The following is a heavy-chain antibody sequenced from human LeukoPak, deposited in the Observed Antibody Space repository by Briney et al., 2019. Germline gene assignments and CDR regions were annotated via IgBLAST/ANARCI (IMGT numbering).Heavy chain of an antibody. D-gene: IGHD3-9*01. CDR1: GFTVSSNY. Sequence: GRSLRLSCAASGFTVSSNYISWVRQAPGKGLEWVSVIYSGDSTYYADSVKGRFTISRDNSKNTLYLQMNSLRAEDTAVYYCARVYSSPGFYSRDYYYMDVWGKGTTVTISS. CDR3: ARVYSSPGFYSRDYYYMDV. J-gene: IGHJ6*03. CDR2: IYSGDST. V-gene: IGHV3-66*01.